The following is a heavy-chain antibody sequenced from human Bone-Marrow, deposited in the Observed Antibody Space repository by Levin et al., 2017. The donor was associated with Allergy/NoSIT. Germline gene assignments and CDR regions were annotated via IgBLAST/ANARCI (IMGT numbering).Heavy chain of an antibody. V-gene: IGHV3-33*01. J-gene: IGHJ4*02. D-gene: IGHD2-15*01. CDR1: GFTFSSYG. CDR3: ARERSGYCSGGSCSFDY. Sequence: PGGSLRLSCAASGFTFSSYGMHWVRQAPGKGLEWVAVIWYDGSNKYYADSVKGRFTISRDNSKNTLYLQMNSLRAEDTAVYYCARERSGYCSGGSCSFDYWGQGTLVTVSS. CDR2: IWYDGSNK.